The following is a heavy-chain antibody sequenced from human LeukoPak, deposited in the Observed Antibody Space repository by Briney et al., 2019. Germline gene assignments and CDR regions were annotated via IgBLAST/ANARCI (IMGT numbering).Heavy chain of an antibody. CDR1: GYTFTGYY. V-gene: IGHV1-2*02. J-gene: IGHJ4*02. Sequence: ASVKVSCKASGYTFTGYYMHWVRQAPGQGLEWMGWINPNSGGTNYAQKFQGRVTMTRDTSISTAYMELSRLRSDDTAVYYCAGHFIYYDSGVFFDYGAREPLVPVSS. CDR2: INPNSGGT. D-gene: IGHD3-22*01. CDR3: AGHFIYYDSGVFFDY.